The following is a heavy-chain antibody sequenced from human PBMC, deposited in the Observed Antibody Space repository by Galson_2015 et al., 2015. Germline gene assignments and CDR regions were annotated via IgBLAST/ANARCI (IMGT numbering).Heavy chain of an antibody. CDR3: ARDRYSYSDGNGLDV. J-gene: IGHJ6*01. CDR1: GFTFSGYS. V-gene: IGHV3-48*02. Sequence: SLRLSCAASGFTFSGYSMNWVRQAPGKGLEWVSDINPGGGNIYYADSVRGRFTISRDNAKNSLYLQMNSLRDDDTAVYYCARDRYSYSDGNGLDVWGQATAGTVSS. D-gene: IGHD5-18*01. CDR2: INPGGGNI.